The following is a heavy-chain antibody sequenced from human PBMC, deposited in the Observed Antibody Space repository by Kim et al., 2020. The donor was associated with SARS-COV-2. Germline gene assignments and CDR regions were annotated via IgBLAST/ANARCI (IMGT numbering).Heavy chain of an antibody. Sequence: GGSLRLSCAASGFTFNNHDMHWVRQAPGKGLEWVAVISYDGNNEYYADSVKGRFTISRDNSKNTLYLQMNSLRVEDTAVYYCAKDRQDYWGRGTLVTVSS. J-gene: IGHJ4*02. CDR1: GFTFNNHD. CDR3: AKDRQDY. V-gene: IGHV3-30*18. CDR2: ISYDGNNE.